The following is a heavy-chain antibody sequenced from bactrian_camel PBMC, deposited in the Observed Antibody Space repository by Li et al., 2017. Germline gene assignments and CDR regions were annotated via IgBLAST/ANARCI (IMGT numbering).Heavy chain of an antibody. Sequence: SLRLSCTGSGVAASTCSMGWYRQIPGRERELVSAIDRDGAITYAESVKGRFTFSEDIANNTLYLQMNDLETDDTAVYYCAADLDHEFGSRNRFGYWGQGTQVTVS. CDR2: IDRDGAI. D-gene: IGHD5*01. CDR3: AADLDHEFGSRNRFGY. CDR1: GVAASTCS. V-gene: IGHV3S53*01. J-gene: IGHJ6*01.